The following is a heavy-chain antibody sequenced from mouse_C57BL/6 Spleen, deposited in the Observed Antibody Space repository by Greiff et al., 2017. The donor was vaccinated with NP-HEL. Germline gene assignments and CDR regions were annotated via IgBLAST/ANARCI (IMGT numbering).Heavy chain of an antibody. CDR1: GFTFSSYT. J-gene: IGHJ2*01. D-gene: IGHD1-1*01. Sequence: EVKLMESGGGLVKPGGSLKLSCAASGFTFSSYTMSWVRQTPEKRLEWVATISGGGGNTYYPDSVKGRFTISRDNAKNTLYLQMSSLRSEDTALYYCARQEVPVLPLQDWGQGTTLTVSS. V-gene: IGHV5-9*01. CDR3: ARQEVPVLPLQD. CDR2: ISGGGGNT.